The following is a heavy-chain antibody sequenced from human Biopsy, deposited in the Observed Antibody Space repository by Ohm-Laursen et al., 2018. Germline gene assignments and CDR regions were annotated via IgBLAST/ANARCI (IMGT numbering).Heavy chain of an antibody. Sequence: GTLSLTCTVSGGSIRSNGFYWGWIRQPPGKGLEWIGHIYYSVMTNYNPSLQSRVSISVDTSRNQVSLTLSSVTAADTAVYYCARDSGILNYGNFKYYHYYGMDVWGQGTKVTVSS. CDR3: ARDSGILNYGNFKYYHYYGMDV. D-gene: IGHD4-11*01. J-gene: IGHJ6*02. CDR2: IYYSVMT. CDR1: GGSIRSNGFY. V-gene: IGHV4-61*08.